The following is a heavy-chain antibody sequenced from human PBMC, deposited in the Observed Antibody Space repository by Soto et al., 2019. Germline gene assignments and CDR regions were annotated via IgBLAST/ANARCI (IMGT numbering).Heavy chain of an antibody. CDR3: ASGITIFGVVIIRGSYMDV. D-gene: IGHD3-3*01. CDR1: GFTFSSYS. J-gene: IGHJ6*03. Sequence: GGSLRLSCAASGFTFSSYSMNWVRQAPGKGLEWVSYISSSSSTIYYADSVKGRFTISRDNAKNSLYLQMNSLRAEDTAVYYCASGITIFGVVIIRGSYMDVWGKGTTVTVSS. CDR2: ISSSSSTI. V-gene: IGHV3-48*01.